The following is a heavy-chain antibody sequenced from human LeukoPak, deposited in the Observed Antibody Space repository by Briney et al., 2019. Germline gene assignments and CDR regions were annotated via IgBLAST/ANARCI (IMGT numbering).Heavy chain of an antibody. CDR2: IQYDGSNK. V-gene: IGHV3-30*02. CDR3: AKESGDYAPYYYYYYMDV. J-gene: IGHJ6*03. Sequence: PGGSLRLSCAASGFLFSSYGMHWVRQAPGKGLEWVAFIQYDGSNKYYADSVKGRFTISRDNSKNTLYLQMNSLRAEDTAVYYCAKESGDYAPYYYYYYMDVWGKGTTVTVSS. D-gene: IGHD4-17*01. CDR1: GFLFSSYG.